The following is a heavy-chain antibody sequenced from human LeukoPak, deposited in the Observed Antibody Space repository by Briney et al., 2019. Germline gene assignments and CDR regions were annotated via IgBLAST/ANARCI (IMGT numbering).Heavy chain of an antibody. D-gene: IGHD3-16*01. Sequence: SETLSLTCSVSGGYISTSNYYWGWIRQPPGKGLEWIGTIYYSGSTYYNPSLQSRVTISLDASQNQLSLQVRSVTVVDTAVYYCARFFYYDASLPPYWGQGTLVTASS. CDR1: GGYISTSNYY. CDR3: ARFFYYDASLPPY. J-gene: IGHJ4*02. V-gene: IGHV4-39*01. CDR2: IYYSGST.